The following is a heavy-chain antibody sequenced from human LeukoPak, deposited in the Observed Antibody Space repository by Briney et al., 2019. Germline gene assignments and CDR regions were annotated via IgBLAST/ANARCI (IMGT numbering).Heavy chain of an antibody. CDR1: GYTFTSYG. Sequence: ASVKVSCKASGYTFTSYGISWVRQAPGQGLEWMGWISAYNGNTNYAQKLQGRVTMTTDTSTSTAYMELRSLRSDDTAVYYCARDASGSSGYDFWSGYRPTYFDYWGQGTLVTVSS. CDR2: ISAYNGNT. V-gene: IGHV1-18*01. D-gene: IGHD3-3*01. CDR3: ARDASGSSGYDFWSGYRPTYFDY. J-gene: IGHJ4*02.